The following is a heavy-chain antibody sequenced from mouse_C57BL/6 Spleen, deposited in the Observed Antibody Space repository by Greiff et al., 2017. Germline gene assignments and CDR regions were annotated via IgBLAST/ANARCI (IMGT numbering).Heavy chain of an antibody. J-gene: IGHJ3*01. V-gene: IGHV2-9*01. Sequence: VQLQQSGPGLVAPSQCLSISCTVSGFSLTSYGVDWVRQPPGKGLEWLGVIWGGGSTNYNSALMSRLSNSKDNYKSQVFLKMNSLQTDDAAMYYGGKMGTAVGPAYWGQGTLVTVSA. CDR2: IWGGGST. CDR1: GFSLTSYG. CDR3: GKMGTAVGPAY. D-gene: IGHD1-1*01.